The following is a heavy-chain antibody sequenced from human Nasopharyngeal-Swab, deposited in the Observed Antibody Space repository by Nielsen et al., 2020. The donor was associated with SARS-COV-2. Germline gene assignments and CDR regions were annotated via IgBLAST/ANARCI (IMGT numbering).Heavy chain of an antibody. D-gene: IGHD3-22*01. J-gene: IGHJ4*02. V-gene: IGHV3-23*01. Sequence: WIRQPPGKGLEWVSAISGSGGSTYYADSVKGRFTISRGNSKNTLYLQMNSLRAEDTAVYYCAKEPIVTMIVVVIDTYFDYWGQGTLVTVSS. CDR2: ISGSGGST. CDR3: AKEPIVTMIVVVIDTYFDY.